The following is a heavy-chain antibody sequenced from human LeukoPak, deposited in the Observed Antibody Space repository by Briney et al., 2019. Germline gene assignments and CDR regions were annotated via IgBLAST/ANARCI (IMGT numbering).Heavy chain of an antibody. Sequence: PGGSLRLSCAVSRFTFSSYAMSWVRQAPGKGLEWVSSISGGGHSTYYADSVKGRFTISRDNSKNTLYLQMNSLRAEDTAVYYCAKPSSGWYFDPFDYWGQGTLVTVSS. CDR1: RFTFSSYA. D-gene: IGHD6-19*01. J-gene: IGHJ4*02. CDR3: AKPSSGWYFDPFDY. CDR2: ISGGGHST. V-gene: IGHV3-23*01.